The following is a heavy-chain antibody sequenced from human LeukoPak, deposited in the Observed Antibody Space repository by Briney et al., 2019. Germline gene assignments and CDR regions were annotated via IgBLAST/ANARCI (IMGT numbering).Heavy chain of an antibody. D-gene: IGHD2-2*01. CDR2: INPNDGDT. Sequence: ASVKVTCKASGYTFTDYYMHWVRQAPGQGFEWMGWINPNDGDTNYAQKFQGMVTMTRDTSISTAHMEVSRLRSDDTAVYYCARANSLYCSSSTCLFDYWGQGTLVTVSS. V-gene: IGHV1-2*02. J-gene: IGHJ4*02. CDR1: GYTFTDYY. CDR3: ARANSLYCSSSTCLFDY.